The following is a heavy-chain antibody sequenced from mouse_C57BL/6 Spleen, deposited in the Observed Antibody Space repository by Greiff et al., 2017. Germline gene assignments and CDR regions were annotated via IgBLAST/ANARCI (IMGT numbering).Heavy chain of an antibody. Sequence: DVMLVESGGGLVKPGGSLKLSCAASGFTFSSYTMSWVRQTPEKRLEWVATISGGGGNTYYPDSVKGRFTISRDNAKNTLYLQMSSLRSEDTALYYCARKEVLRYYAMDYWGQGTSVTVSS. J-gene: IGHJ4*01. CDR1: GFTFSSYT. V-gene: IGHV5-9*01. CDR2: ISGGGGNT. CDR3: ARKEVLRYYAMDY. D-gene: IGHD1-1*01.